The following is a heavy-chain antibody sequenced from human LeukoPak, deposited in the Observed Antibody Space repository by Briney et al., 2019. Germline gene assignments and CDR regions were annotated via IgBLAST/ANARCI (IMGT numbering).Heavy chain of an antibody. V-gene: IGHV4-59*08. Sequence: PSETLSLTSTVSGGSISSYYWSWIRQPPGKGLKGIGYIYYSGSTNYNPSLKSRVTISVDTSKNQFSLKLSSVTAADTAVYYCARRQAFSDYFDYWGQGTLVTVSS. J-gene: IGHJ4*02. CDR3: ARRQAFSDYFDY. CDR2: IYYSGST. CDR1: GGSISSYY.